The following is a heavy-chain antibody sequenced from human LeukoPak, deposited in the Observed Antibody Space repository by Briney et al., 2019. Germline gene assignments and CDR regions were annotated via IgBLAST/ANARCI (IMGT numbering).Heavy chain of an antibody. J-gene: IGHJ4*02. CDR3: AGFRSMWELVFDY. V-gene: IGHV3-48*01. CDR1: GFTFSSYS. D-gene: IGHD1-26*01. CDR2: ISSSSSTI. Sequence: QPGGSLRLSCAASGFTFSSYSMNWVRQAPGKGLEWVSYISSSSSTIYYADSVKGRFTISRDNAKNSLYLQMNSLRAEDTAVYYCAGFRSMWELVFDYWGQGTLVTVSS.